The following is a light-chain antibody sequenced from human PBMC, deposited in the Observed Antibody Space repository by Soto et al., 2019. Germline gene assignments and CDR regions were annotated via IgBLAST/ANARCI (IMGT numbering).Light chain of an antibody. V-gene: IGKV1-39*01. CDR1: QSIAGF. CDR3: QQTFNNPT. CDR2: ATS. Sequence: DIQMTQSPSSLSASVGDRVTIACRASQSIAGFLNWYQQKPGKAPDLLIYATSSLHSGVTPRFSGSGSGADFNLTTSPLLPGDPAAYFGQQTFNNPTFGPGT. J-gene: IGKJ3*01.